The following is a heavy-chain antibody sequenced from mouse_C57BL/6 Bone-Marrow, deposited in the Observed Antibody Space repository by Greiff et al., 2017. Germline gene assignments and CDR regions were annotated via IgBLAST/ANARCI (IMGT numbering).Heavy chain of an antibody. D-gene: IGHD1-1*01. CDR1: GYTFTSYW. Sequence: QVQLQQPGAELVKPGASVKLSCKASGYTFTSYWMHWVKQRPGRGLEWIGRIDPNSGGTKYNEKFKSKATLTVDKPSSTAYRKLSSLTSEDAAVYYCTRKPYYDGSSPWWYFDVWGTGTTVTVSS. CDR2: IDPNSGGT. J-gene: IGHJ1*03. V-gene: IGHV1-72*01. CDR3: TRKPYYDGSSPWWYFDV.